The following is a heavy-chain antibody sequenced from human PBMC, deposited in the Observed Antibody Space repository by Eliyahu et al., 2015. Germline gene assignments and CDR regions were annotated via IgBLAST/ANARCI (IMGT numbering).Heavy chain of an antibody. CDR3: VREGTSRRPQFDV. V-gene: IGHV3-64D*06. CDR2: INYGXTTT. D-gene: IGHD3-10*01. J-gene: IGHJ4*02. Sequence: APGXGLEYVSGINYGXTTTXYADSVKGRFIISRDNFNNMLFLQTSXLRADDTAVYYCVREGTSRRPQFDVWGQGTPVTVSS.